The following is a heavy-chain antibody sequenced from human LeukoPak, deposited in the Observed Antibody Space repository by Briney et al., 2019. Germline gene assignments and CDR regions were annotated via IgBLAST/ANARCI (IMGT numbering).Heavy chain of an antibody. V-gene: IGHV3-23*01. Sequence: GGSLRLSCSASGFTFSSYAMSWVRQAPGKGLEWVSALSGSGGSTYYADSVKGRFTISRDNAKNSLYLQMNSLRAEDTAVYYCARELYDILTGYFDYWGQGTLVTVSS. CDR1: GFTFSSYA. CDR3: ARELYDILTGYFDY. CDR2: LSGSGGST. D-gene: IGHD3-9*01. J-gene: IGHJ4*02.